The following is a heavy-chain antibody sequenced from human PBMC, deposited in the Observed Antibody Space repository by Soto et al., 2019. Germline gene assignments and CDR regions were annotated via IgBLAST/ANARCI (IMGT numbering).Heavy chain of an antibody. J-gene: IGHJ4*02. V-gene: IGHV4-59*01. CDR1: GGSISSYY. Sequence: SETLSLTCTVSGGSISSYYWSWIRQPPGKGLEWIGYIYYSGSTNYNPSLKSRVTISVDTSKNQFSLKLSSVTAADTAVYYCARIVPADLTNRRYYFDYWGQGTLVTVSS. CDR2: IYYSGST. CDR3: ARIVPADLTNRRYYFDY. D-gene: IGHD2-2*01.